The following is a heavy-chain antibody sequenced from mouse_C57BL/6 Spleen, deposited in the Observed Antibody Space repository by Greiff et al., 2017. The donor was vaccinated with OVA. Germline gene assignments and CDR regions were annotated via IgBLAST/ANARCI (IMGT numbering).Heavy chain of an antibody. V-gene: IGHV1-42*01. CDR1: GYSFTGYY. CDR3: AGPIYDGYPFAY. D-gene: IGHD2-3*01. J-gene: IGHJ3*01. Sequence: EVQLQESGPELVKPGASVKISCKASGYSFTGYYMNWVKQSPEKSLEWIGEINPSTGGTTYNQKFKAKATLTVDKSSSTAYMQLKSLTSEDSAVYYCAGPIYDGYPFAYWGQGTLVTVSA. CDR2: INPSTGGT.